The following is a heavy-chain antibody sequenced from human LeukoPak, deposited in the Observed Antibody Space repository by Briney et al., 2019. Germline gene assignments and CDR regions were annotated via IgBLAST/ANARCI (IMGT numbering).Heavy chain of an antibody. Sequence: PSETLSLTCTVSGGSINSYYWSWVRQPPGKGLEWLGYIYYSGSNNYNPSLKSRVTISVDTSKNQFSLRLSSVTAADTAVYYCARVTGYMTEDYFDYWGQGTLITVSS. V-gene: IGHV4-59*01. CDR1: GGSINSYY. CDR3: ARVTGYMTEDYFDY. J-gene: IGHJ4*02. CDR2: IYYSGSN. D-gene: IGHD6-13*01.